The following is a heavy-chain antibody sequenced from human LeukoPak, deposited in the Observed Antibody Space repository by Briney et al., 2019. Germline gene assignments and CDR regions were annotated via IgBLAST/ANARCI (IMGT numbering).Heavy chain of an antibody. CDR2: ISGSGGST. J-gene: IGHJ4*02. V-gene: IGHV3-23*01. CDR1: GFTFSSYA. D-gene: IGHD6-19*01. CDR3: ARDRGAVTDVFDY. Sequence: GGSLRLSCAASGFTFSSYAMSWVRQAPGKGLEWVSAISGSGGSTYYADSVKGRFTISRDNAKNSLYLQMNSLRAEDAAVYYCARDRGAVTDVFDYRGQGTLVTVSS.